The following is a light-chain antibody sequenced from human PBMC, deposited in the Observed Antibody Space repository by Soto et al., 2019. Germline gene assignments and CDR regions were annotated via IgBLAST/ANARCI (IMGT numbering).Light chain of an antibody. V-gene: IGLV1-40*01. CDR1: TSNIGSTSNIGSDY. CDR2: ANA. Sequence: QSVLTQPPSASGTPGQRVTISCSGSTSNIGSTSNIGSDYVYWYQVLPGTAPKLLMYANANRPSGVPDRFSGSKSGTSASLAITGLQAEDEAEYYCQSYDSSLRLYVFGTGTKVTVL. CDR3: QSYDSSLRLYV. J-gene: IGLJ1*01.